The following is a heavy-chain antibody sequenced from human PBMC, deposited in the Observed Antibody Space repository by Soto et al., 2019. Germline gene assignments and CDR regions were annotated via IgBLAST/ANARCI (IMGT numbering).Heavy chain of an antibody. V-gene: IGHV5-51*01. CDR3: ARVVDTSMAIDY. J-gene: IGHJ4*02. D-gene: IGHD5-18*01. Sequence: GESLKISCNGSGYSFTYYWIYWVRQMPRKGLEWMGIMYLGDSDTRYSPSFQGQVTISADKSISTAYLHWSSLKASDTAMYYCARVVDTSMAIDYWGQGTLVTVSS. CDR1: GYSFTYYW. CDR2: MYLGDSDT.